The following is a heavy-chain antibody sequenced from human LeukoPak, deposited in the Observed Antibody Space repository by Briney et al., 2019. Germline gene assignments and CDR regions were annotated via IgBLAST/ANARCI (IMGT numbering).Heavy chain of an antibody. J-gene: IGHJ6*02. D-gene: IGHD3-22*01. CDR2: IKQDGSEK. CDR3: ARDSSYYDSSGRSYYYYGMDV. V-gene: IGHV3-7*01. CDR1: GFTFSSNW. Sequence: GGSLRLSCAASGFTFSSNWMSWVRQAPGKGLEWVANIKQDGSEKYYVDSVKGRFTISRDNAKNSLYLQMNSLRAEDTAVYYCARDSSYYDSSGRSYYYYGMDVWGQGTTVTVSS.